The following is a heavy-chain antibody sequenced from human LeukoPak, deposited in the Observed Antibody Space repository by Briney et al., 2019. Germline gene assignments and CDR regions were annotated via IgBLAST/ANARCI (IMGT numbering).Heavy chain of an antibody. D-gene: IGHD2-15*01. V-gene: IGHV3-48*03. CDR1: GFTFSSYE. CDR2: ISSSGSTI. CDR3: ARDGVYCSGGSCSPLDAFDI. J-gene: IGHJ3*02. Sequence: PGGSLRLSCAASGFTFSSYEMNWVRQAPGKGLEWVSYISSSGSTIYYADSVKGRFTISRDNAKNSLYLQMNSLRAEDTAVYYCARDGVYCSGGSCSPLDAFDIWGQGTMVTVSS.